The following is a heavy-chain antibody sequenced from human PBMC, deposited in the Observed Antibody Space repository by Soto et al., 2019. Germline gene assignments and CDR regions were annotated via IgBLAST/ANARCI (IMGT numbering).Heavy chain of an antibody. D-gene: IGHD6-19*01. V-gene: IGHV3-30*18. CDR3: AKVRVGSEXQWLVRERNYYYYGMDV. Sequence: PGGSLRLSCEASGFTFSIYGMHWVRQAPGKGLEWVAVISYDGSNKYYADSVKGRFTISRDNSKNTLYLQMNSLRAEDTAVYYCAKVRVGSEXQWLVRERNYYYYGMDVWGQGTTVTVSS. J-gene: IGHJ6*02. CDR1: GFTFSIYG. CDR2: ISYDGSNK.